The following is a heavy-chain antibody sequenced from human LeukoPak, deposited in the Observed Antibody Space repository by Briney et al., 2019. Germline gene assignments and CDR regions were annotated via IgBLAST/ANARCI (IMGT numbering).Heavy chain of an antibody. CDR1: GFTFSSYS. D-gene: IGHD3-16*01. CDR3: ARHGEGGSDY. CDR2: MYNSGST. V-gene: IGHV4-59*08. J-gene: IGHJ4*02. Sequence: LRLSCAASGFTFSSYSMNWVRQAPGKGLEWIGYMYNSGSTKYNPSLKSRVTILPDTPKNQFSLKLSSVTAADTAVYFCARHGEGGSDYWGQGILVTVSS.